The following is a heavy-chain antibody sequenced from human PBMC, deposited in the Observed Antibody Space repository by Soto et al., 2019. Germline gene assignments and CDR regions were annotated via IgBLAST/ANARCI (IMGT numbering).Heavy chain of an antibody. Sequence: GGSLRLSCASSGFTFSSYAMHLVCQAPGKGLEWVAVISYDGSNKYYADSVKGRFTISRDNSKNTLYLQMNSLRAKDTAIYYCARGPSSLTRFDYWGQGTLVTVSS. D-gene: IGHD2-2*01. CDR2: ISYDGSNK. V-gene: IGHV3-30-3*01. CDR3: ARGPSSLTRFDY. CDR1: GFTFSSYA. J-gene: IGHJ4*02.